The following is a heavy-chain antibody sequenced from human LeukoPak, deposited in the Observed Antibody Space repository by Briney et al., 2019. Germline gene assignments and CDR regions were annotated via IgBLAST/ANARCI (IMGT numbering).Heavy chain of an antibody. J-gene: IGHJ4*02. Sequence: PGGSLRLSCAASGFTFSSYWMNWVRQAPGKGLEWVSSISSSSSYIYYADSVKGRFTISRDNAKNSLYLQMNSLRAEDTAVYYCARSCSSTSCYSDYWGQGTLVTVSS. CDR2: ISSSSSYI. CDR1: GFTFSSYW. D-gene: IGHD2-2*02. V-gene: IGHV3-21*01. CDR3: ARSCSSTSCYSDY.